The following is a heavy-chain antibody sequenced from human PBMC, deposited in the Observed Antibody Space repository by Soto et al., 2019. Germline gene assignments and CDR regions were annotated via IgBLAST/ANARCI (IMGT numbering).Heavy chain of an antibody. J-gene: IGHJ3*02. D-gene: IGHD1-26*01. V-gene: IGHV3-30*18. Sequence: QVQLVESGGGVVQPGRSLRLSCAASGFTFSSYGMHWVRQAPGKGLEWVAVISYDGSNKYYADSVKGRFTISRDNSKNTLYLQMNSLRAEDTAVYYCAKDFRQWELLRFSWGDAFDIWGQGTMVTVSS. CDR1: GFTFSSYG. CDR2: ISYDGSNK. CDR3: AKDFRQWELLRFSWGDAFDI.